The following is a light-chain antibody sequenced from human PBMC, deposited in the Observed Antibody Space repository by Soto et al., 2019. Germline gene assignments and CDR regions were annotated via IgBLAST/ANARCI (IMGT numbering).Light chain of an antibody. CDR3: QQSYSTPWT. Sequence: DIQMTQSPSSLSASVGDRVTITCLASQSISSYLNWYQQKPGKAPKLLIYAASSLQSGVPSRFSGSGSGTDFTLTISSLQPEDFATYYCQQSYSTPWTSGQGTKV. CDR2: AAS. V-gene: IGKV1-39*01. J-gene: IGKJ1*01. CDR1: QSISSY.